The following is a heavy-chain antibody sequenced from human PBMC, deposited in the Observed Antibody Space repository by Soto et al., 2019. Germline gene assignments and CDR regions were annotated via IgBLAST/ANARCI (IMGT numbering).Heavy chain of an antibody. CDR1: GDAISSGSYY. CDR2: IYYTGSA. D-gene: IGHD3-22*01. Sequence: QVQLQESGPGLVKPAETLSLTCTVSGDAISSGSYYWIWIRQPPGKGLEWIGFIYYTGSANYNASLRSRVTISVDTSKNQFSLRLNSVTAADTAKYFCAGLDSSGQLEYWGQGSLVIVST. V-gene: IGHV4-61*01. J-gene: IGHJ4*02. CDR3: AGLDSSGQLEY.